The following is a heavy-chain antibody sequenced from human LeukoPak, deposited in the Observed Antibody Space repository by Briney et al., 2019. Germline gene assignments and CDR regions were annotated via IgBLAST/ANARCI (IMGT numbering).Heavy chain of an antibody. CDR1: GFTFSSYE. V-gene: IGHV3-48*03. D-gene: IGHD6-19*01. J-gene: IGHJ4*02. CDR3: ARDAVNRYYFDY. Sequence: GGSLRLSCAASGFTFSSYEMNWVRQAPGKGLEWVSYISSSGSTIYYADSVKGRFTISRDNAKNSLYLQMNSLRAEDTALYYCARDAVNRYYFDYWGQGTLVTVSS. CDR2: ISSSGSTI.